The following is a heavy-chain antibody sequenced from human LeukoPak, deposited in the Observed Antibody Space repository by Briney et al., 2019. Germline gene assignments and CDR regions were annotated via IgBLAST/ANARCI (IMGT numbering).Heavy chain of an antibody. Sequence: ASVKVSCKASGYTFIGYYIHWVRQAPGQGLEWMGWINPNTGGTNYAQNFQGRVTMTRDTSINTAYMELSNLRSDDTAVYYCARIMRSSWFDPWGQGTLVTVSS. CDR1: GYTFIGYY. J-gene: IGHJ5*02. CDR3: ARIMRSSWFDP. CDR2: INPNTGGT. D-gene: IGHD2-8*01. V-gene: IGHV1-2*02.